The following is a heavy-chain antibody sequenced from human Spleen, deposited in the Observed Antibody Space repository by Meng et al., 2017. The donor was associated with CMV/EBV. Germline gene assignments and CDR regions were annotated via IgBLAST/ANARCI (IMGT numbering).Heavy chain of an antibody. D-gene: IGHD5-24*01. J-gene: IGHJ4*02. CDR3: ARLGGWLQHYFDS. Sequence: GGSLRLSCVASGFTFSSTWMSWVRQAPGKGLEWVANIKQDGSEKYYVDSLKGRFTISRDNTENSLHLQMNSLRAEDTAVYFCARLGGWLQHYFDSWGQGTLVTVS. CDR1: GFTFSSTW. CDR2: IKQDGSEK. V-gene: IGHV3-7*01.